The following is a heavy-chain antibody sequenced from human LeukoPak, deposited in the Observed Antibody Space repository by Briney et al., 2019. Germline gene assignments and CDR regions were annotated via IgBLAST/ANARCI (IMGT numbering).Heavy chain of an antibody. CDR3: AKDWQGRYSSGWAPPEY. CDR2: ISWDGGST. J-gene: IGHJ4*02. V-gene: IGHV3-43*01. CDR1: GFTFDDYT. Sequence: PGGSLRLSCAASGFTFDDYTMHWVRQAPGKGLEWVSLISWDGGSTYYADSVKGRFTISRDNSKNSLYLQMNSLRTEDTALYYCAKDWQGRYSSGWAPPEYWGQGTLVTVSS. D-gene: IGHD6-19*01.